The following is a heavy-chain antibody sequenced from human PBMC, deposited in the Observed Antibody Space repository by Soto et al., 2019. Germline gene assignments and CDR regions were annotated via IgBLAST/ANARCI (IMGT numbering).Heavy chain of an antibody. CDR1: GFSLSTSGVG. J-gene: IGHJ5*02. D-gene: IGHD5-12*01. V-gene: IGHV2-5*02. CDR3: AHSSSVATITTSRFDP. CDR2: IYWDDDK. Sequence: QITLKESGPPLVKPTQTLTLTCTFSGFSLSTSGVGVGWIRQPPGKALEWLALIYWDDDKRYSPSLKSRLTNTKDTSKTQVVLTMTHMDPVDTATYYCAHSSSVATITTSRFDPWGQGTLVTVSS.